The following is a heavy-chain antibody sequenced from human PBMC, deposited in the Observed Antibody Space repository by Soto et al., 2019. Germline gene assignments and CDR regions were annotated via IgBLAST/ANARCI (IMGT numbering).Heavy chain of an antibody. CDR3: AREMVRGVGSDY. V-gene: IGHV1-18*01. Sequence: QVQLVQSAAEVKKPGASVKVSCKASGYTFTSYGISWVRQAPGQGLEWMGWISTYNGNTKYAQKLQGRVTMTTDTSSSTAYMELRRLRSDDTAVFYCAREMVRGVGSDYWGQGTLVTVSS. J-gene: IGHJ4*02. CDR2: ISTYNGNT. CDR1: GYTFTSYG. D-gene: IGHD3-10*01.